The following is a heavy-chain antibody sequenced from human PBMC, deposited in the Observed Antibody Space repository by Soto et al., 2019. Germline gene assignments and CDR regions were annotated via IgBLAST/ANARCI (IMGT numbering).Heavy chain of an antibody. D-gene: IGHD4-17*01. CDR1: GLIVDNNS. J-gene: IGHJ4*02. CDR3: ARDRRADDYGDDAFDN. CDR2: MYSAGNT. Sequence: EVQLVESGGGLVQRGGSLRLSCAASGLIVDNNSMSWVRQAPGKGLEWISVMYSAGNTYYADSVRGRFTISRDSSTNTLFLEMHSLRVEDTAVYYCARDRRADDYGDDAFDNWGQGTLVTVSS. V-gene: IGHV3-66*01.